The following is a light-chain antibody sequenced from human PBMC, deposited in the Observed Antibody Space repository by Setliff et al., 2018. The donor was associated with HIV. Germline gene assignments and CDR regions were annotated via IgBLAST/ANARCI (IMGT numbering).Light chain of an antibody. CDR3: CSYAGSYTPVI. V-gene: IGLV2-11*01. J-gene: IGLJ2*01. CDR2: DVT. CDR1: SSDVGSYNY. Sequence: QSALTQPRSVSGSPGQSVTISCTGTSSDVGSYNYVSWYQQHPGKAPILMIYDVTKRPSGVPDRFSGSKSGNTASLTISGLQAEDEADYYFCSYAGSYTPVIFGGGTKVTVL.